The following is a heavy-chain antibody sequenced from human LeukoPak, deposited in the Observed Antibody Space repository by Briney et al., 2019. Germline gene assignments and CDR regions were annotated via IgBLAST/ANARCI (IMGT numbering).Heavy chain of an antibody. V-gene: IGHV3-23*01. CDR3: AKGGQDFDFWRFDL. CDR1: GFSFSDSA. CDR2: ISDTGGRT. D-gene: IGHD3-3*01. J-gene: IGHJ5*02. Sequence: GGSLRLSCACSGFSFSDSAVSWVRHSPGEGLKWVSSISDTGGRTYYADSVKGRFTITRDNSRNTVNLQMNGLRADDTARYFCAKGGQDFDFWRFDLWGQGILVIVSS.